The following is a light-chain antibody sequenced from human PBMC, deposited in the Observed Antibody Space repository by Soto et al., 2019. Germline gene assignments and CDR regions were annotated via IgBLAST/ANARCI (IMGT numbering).Light chain of an antibody. CDR2: GAS. CDR3: QQYGGSPLFT. CDR1: QNVHNNY. V-gene: IGKV3-20*01. J-gene: IGKJ2*01. Sequence: EMVLTQSPGILSLSPGERGTLSCKASQNVHNNYLAWYQQKPGQAPRLLIYGASSRATGIPDRFSGSGSGTDFTLTIRKLEPEDFAVYHCQQYGGSPLFTFGQRTKLEI.